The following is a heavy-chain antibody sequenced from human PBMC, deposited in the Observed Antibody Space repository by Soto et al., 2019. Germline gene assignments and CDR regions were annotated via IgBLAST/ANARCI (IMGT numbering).Heavy chain of an antibody. CDR2: IYYTGNT. CDR1: GGSVNSVYYY. Sequence: PSETLSLTCTVSGGSVNSVYYYWSWIRQPPGRGLEWIGYIYYTGNTNYNPSLKSRVAISVDTSKNQFSLKLTSVTAADTAVYYCASIDPNNDYWGRGTLVTVSS. V-gene: IGHV4-61*01. J-gene: IGHJ4*02. D-gene: IGHD1-1*01. CDR3: ASIDPNNDY.